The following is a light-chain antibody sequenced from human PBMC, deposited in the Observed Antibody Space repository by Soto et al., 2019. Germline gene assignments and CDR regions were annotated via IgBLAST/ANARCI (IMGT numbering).Light chain of an antibody. CDR3: QHPVCVPGT. CDR1: QSIGSSY. V-gene: IGKV3-20*01. Sequence: IGFANTTRTLALSPVERASLYCSASQSIGSSYLAWYQQKPGQAPRLLIYGASTRATGIPDRFIGSGSGTEFTLTINRGTPDEFAVQYYQHPVCVPGTVAQGTRLEIK. CDR2: GAS. J-gene: IGKJ5*01.